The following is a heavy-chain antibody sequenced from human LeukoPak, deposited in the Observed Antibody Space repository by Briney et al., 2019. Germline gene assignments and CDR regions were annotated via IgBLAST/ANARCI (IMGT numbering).Heavy chain of an antibody. J-gene: IGHJ4*02. D-gene: IGHD6-13*01. CDR1: GYTFTSYY. CDR3: ARESPQGITAAGIDY. V-gene: IGHV1-2*06. CDR2: INPNSGGT. Sequence: ASVKVSCKASGYTFTSYYMHWVRQAPGQGLEWMGRINPNSGGTNYAQKFQGRVTMTRDTSISTAYMELSRLRSDDTAVYYCARESPQGITAAGIDYWGQGTLVTVSS.